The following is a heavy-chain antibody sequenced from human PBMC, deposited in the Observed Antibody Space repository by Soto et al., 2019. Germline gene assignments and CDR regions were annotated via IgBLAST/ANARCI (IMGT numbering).Heavy chain of an antibody. J-gene: IGHJ6*02. CDR2: ISRSSSTI. CDR1: GFTLSSYS. CDR3: ARDPPNFYYYGMDV. Sequence: GGSLRLSCAASGFTLSSYSMTWVRQAPGKGLEWLSYISRSSSTINYADSVKGRFTISRDNAKNSVYLELNSLRDEDTAVYYCARDPPNFYYYGMDVWGQGTTVTVSS. V-gene: IGHV3-48*02.